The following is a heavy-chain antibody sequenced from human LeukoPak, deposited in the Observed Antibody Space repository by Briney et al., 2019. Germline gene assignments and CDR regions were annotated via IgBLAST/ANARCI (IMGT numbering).Heavy chain of an antibody. V-gene: IGHV3-21*01. CDR2: ISSSRSFI. J-gene: IGHJ4*02. CDR3: ARVTGGFYSHFDY. CDR1: GFIFSTYS. Sequence: PGGSLRLSSAASGFIFSTYSMNWVRQAPGRGLEWVSSISSSRSFIYYADSVQGRFTISRDNAKNSLYLQMNSLRAEDTAVYYCARVTGGFYSHFDYWGQGTLVTVSS. D-gene: IGHD3-22*01.